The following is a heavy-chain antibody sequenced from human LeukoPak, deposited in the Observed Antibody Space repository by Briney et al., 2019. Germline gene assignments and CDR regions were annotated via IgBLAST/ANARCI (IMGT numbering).Heavy chain of an antibody. D-gene: IGHD3-9*01. CDR3: AASTTAYYDILTGYYNLHYYYMDV. CDR2: ISGSGGST. CDR1: GFTFSSYA. J-gene: IGHJ6*03. V-gene: IGHV3-23*01. Sequence: GGSLRLSCAASGFTFSSYAMSWVRQAPGKGLEWVSAISGSGGSTYYADSVKGRFTISRDNSKNTLYLQMNSLRAEGTAVYYCAASTTAYYDILTGYYNLHYYYMDVWGKGTTVTVSS.